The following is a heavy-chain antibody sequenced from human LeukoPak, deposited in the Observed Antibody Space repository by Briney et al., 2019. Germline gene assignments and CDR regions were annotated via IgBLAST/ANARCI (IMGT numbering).Heavy chain of an antibody. V-gene: IGHV1-2*02. Sequence: ASVKVSCKASGYIFIDYYIHWMRQAPGQGLEWMGWINPNSGGTNYAQKFQGRVTVTSDTSITTAYMELGRLTSDDTAIYYCAGFIQLSDRGWFDPWAQGTLVTVSS. D-gene: IGHD5-18*01. J-gene: IGHJ5*02. CDR2: INPNSGGT. CDR1: GYIFIDYY. CDR3: AGFIQLSDRGWFDP.